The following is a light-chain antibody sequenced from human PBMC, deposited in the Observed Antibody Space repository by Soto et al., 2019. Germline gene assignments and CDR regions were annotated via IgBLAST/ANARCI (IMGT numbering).Light chain of an antibody. J-gene: IGLJ1*01. V-gene: IGLV4-69*01. CDR2: LNSDGSH. Sequence: QSVLTQSPSASASLGASVKLTCTLSSGHSSYAIAWHQQQTEKGPRYLMKLNSDGSHSKGDGIPDRFSGSSSGAERYLTISSLQSEDEADYYCQTWVTGIYVFGTGTKLTVL. CDR3: QTWVTGIYV. CDR1: SGHSSYA.